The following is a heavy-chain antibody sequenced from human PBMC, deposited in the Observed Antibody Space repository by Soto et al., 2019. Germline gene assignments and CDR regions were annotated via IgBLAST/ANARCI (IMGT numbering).Heavy chain of an antibody. CDR2: IHSSGTT. CDR1: SGSINSFY. V-gene: IGHV4-4*07. Sequence: PSETLSLTCTVSSGSINSFYWAWMRQPAGKGLEWIGRIHSSGTTNYNPSLSSRVTMSVDPSKNQFSLRLTSVTAADTAVYYCARDRIIGTSYPDYWGQGILVTVSS. D-gene: IGHD1-7*01. CDR3: ARDRIIGTSYPDY. J-gene: IGHJ4*02.